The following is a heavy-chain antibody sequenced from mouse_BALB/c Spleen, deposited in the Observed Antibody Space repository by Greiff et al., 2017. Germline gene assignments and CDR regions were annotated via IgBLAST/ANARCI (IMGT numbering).Heavy chain of an antibody. CDR3: ARRGSDYAMDY. CDR2: ISSGSSTI. J-gene: IGHJ4*01. Sequence: EVHLVESGGGLVQPGGSRKLSCAASGFTFSSFGMHWVRQAPEKGLEWVAYISSGSSTIYYADTVKGRFTISRDNPKNTLFLQMTSLRSEDTAMYYCARRGSDYAMDYWGQGTSVTVSS. CDR1: GFTFSSFG. V-gene: IGHV5-17*02. D-gene: IGHD1-1*01.